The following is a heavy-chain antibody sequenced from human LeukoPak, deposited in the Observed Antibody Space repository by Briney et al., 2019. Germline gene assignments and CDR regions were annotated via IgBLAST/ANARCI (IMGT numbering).Heavy chain of an antibody. CDR3: VARKRWNGGRSSGDDY. Sequence: GGSLRLACAASGFTFSTYDMHWVRQATGKGLEWVSGIGVGFDEYYPGSVKGRFTISRDNDKKSLFLEMSNLGAGDTALYFCVARKRWNGGRSSGDDYWGQGTLVTVSS. V-gene: IGHV3-13*04. D-gene: IGHD4-23*01. CDR1: GFTFSTYD. J-gene: IGHJ4*02. CDR2: IGVGFDE.